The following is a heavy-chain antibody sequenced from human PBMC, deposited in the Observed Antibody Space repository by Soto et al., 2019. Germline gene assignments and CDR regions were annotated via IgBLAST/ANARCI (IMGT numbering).Heavy chain of an antibody. Sequence: EVQLVESGGGLVQPGGSLRLSCGASGFTFRTYWLSWVRQVPGKGLEWVANINQDGSEKNYVDSVKGRFTISRDNAKNSLHLHMSSLRAEDTALYSCARDGSTSWYSYDYHGMDVWGQGTKVTVSS. CDR2: INQDGSEK. CDR1: GFTFRTYW. D-gene: IGHD5-18*01. V-gene: IGHV3-7*05. CDR3: ARDGSTSWYSYDYHGMDV. J-gene: IGHJ6*02.